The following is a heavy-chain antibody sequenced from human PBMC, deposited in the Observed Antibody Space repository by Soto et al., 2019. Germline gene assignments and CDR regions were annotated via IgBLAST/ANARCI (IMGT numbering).Heavy chain of an antibody. D-gene: IGHD2-2*01. V-gene: IGHV1-46*03. CDR1: GYTFTSYY. Sequence: ASVKVSCKASGYTFTSYYMRWVRQAPGQGLEWMGIINPSGGSTSYAQKFQGRVTMTRDTSTSTVYMELSSLRSEDTAVYYCARDWGIVVVPAASPSDWFDLWG. J-gene: IGHJ5*02. CDR3: ARDWGIVVVPAASPSDWFDL. CDR2: INPSGGST.